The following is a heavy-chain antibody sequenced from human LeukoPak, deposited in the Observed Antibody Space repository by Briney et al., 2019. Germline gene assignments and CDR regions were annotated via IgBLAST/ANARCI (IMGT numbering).Heavy chain of an antibody. CDR2: IDPSDAYT. CDR3: ARRGDYVWGSYRMYYYDY. D-gene: IGHD3-16*02. CDR1: GSSFTSYW. V-gene: IGHV5-10-1*01. Sequence: GEPLKISCKGSGSSFTSYWISWVRQMPGKGLEWMGRIDPSDAYTNYSPSFHGHATISADKSITTAYLQWSSLKPSDTAMYYCARRGDYVWGSYRMYYYDYWGQGTRVTVSA. J-gene: IGHJ4*02.